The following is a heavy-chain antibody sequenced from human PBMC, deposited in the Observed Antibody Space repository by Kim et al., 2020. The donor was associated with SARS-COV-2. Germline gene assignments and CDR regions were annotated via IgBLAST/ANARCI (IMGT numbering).Heavy chain of an antibody. J-gene: IGHJ4*02. Sequence: SETLSLTCTVSGGSISSGGYYWSWIRQHPGKGLEWIGYIYYSGSTYYNPSLKSRVTISVDTSKNQFSLKLSSVTAADTAMYYCARVPSITIFGVVSNFDYWGQGTLVTVSS. D-gene: IGHD3-3*01. CDR1: GGSISSGGYY. V-gene: IGHV4-31*03. CDR2: IYYSGST. CDR3: ARVPSITIFGVVSNFDY.